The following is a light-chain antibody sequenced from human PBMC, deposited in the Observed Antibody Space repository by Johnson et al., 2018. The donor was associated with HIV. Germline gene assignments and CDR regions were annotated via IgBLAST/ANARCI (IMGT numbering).Light chain of an antibody. CDR1: SSNIGNNY. J-gene: IGLJ1*01. Sequence: QSVLTQPPSVSAAPGQKVTISCSGSSSNIGNNYVSWYQQLPGTAPKLLIYDNNKRPSGIPDRFSGSKSGTSATLGITGLQTGAEADYYCGTWDSSLSAHYVFRTGTKVNVL. V-gene: IGLV1-51*02. CDR2: DNN. CDR3: GTWDSSLSAHYV.